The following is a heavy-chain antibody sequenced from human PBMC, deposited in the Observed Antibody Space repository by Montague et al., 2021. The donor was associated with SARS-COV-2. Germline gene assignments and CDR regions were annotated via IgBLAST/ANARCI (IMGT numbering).Heavy chain of an antibody. CDR2: IYYTGGT. Sequence: TLSLTCTVSSGSISSGGYYWNCIRQHPGKALVWIGYIYYTGGTHYNPSLKSRVTISVDTSQNRFSLSLNSVTAADTAVYYCARQQVGGTQGSFDIWGQGTMVTVSS. J-gene: IGHJ3*02. CDR1: SGSISSGGYY. V-gene: IGHV4-31*03. D-gene: IGHD1-14*01. CDR3: ARQQVGGTQGSFDI.